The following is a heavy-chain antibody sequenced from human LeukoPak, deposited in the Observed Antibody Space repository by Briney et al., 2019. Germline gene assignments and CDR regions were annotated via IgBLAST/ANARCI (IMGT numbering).Heavy chain of an antibody. CDR3: ARGDTYYYYYYMDV. CDR2: INPNSGGT. CDR1: GYTFTGYY. Sequence: ASVNVSCKASGYTFTGYYMHWVRQAPGQGLEWMGWINPNSGGTNYAQKFQGRVTMTRDTSISTAYMELSRLRSDDTAVYYCARGDTYYYYYYMDVWGKGTTVTVSS. V-gene: IGHV1-2*02. J-gene: IGHJ6*03.